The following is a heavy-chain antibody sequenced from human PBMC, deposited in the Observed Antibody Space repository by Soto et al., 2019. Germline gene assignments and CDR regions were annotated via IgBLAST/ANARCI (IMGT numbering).Heavy chain of an antibody. CDR1: GFTFGDYA. V-gene: IGHV3-49*03. Sequence: GGSLRLSCTASGFTFGDYAMSWFRQAPGKGLEWVGFIRSKAYGGTTEYAASVEGRFTISRDDSKSIAYLQMHSQKTEDTAVYYCTREKDSNNYYYYYYGMDVWGQGTTVTVSS. CDR2: IRSKAYGGTT. D-gene: IGHD4-4*01. CDR3: TREKDSNNYYYYYYGMDV. J-gene: IGHJ6*02.